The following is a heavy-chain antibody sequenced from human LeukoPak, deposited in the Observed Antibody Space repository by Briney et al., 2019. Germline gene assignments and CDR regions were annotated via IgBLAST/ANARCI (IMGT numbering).Heavy chain of an antibody. Sequence: SETLSLTCTVSGGSLSSYYWSWIRQPAGKGLEWIGHIYTSGSTNYNPSLKSRVTMSVDTSKNQFSLKLSSVTAADTAVYYCARVFRYSSGMDYWGQGTLVTVSS. V-gene: IGHV4-4*07. CDR2: IYTSGST. CDR1: GGSLSSYY. J-gene: IGHJ4*02. D-gene: IGHD6-19*01. CDR3: ARVFRYSSGMDY.